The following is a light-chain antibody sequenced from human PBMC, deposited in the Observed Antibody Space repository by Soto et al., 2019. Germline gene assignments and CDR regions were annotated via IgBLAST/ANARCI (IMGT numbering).Light chain of an antibody. Sequence: IVLTQSLGKMSLSPGARATLSCWASQSVSGDYLAWYQQRPGQAPRLLIYSASNRATGMPDRFSGSGSGTDFTLTINRLVPEDFAVFDCHQYGSSPLTFGPGTNVDI. CDR3: HQYGSSPLT. V-gene: IGKV3-20*01. CDR1: QSVSGDY. CDR2: SAS. J-gene: IGKJ1*01.